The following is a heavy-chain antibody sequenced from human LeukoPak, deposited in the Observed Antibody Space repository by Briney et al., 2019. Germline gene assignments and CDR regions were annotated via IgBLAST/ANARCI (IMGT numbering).Heavy chain of an antibody. CDR3: ARGYCSGGSCYLVGY. V-gene: IGHV5-10-1*01. CDR2: IDPSDSYT. Sequence: GASLQISCKGSGSIFTSYWISWVRPLPGKGLEWMGRIDPSDSYTNDSPSFQGHVTISADKSISTAYLQWSSLKASDTAMYYCARGYCSGGSCYLVGYWGQGTLVTVSS. CDR1: GSIFTSYW. J-gene: IGHJ4*02. D-gene: IGHD2-15*01.